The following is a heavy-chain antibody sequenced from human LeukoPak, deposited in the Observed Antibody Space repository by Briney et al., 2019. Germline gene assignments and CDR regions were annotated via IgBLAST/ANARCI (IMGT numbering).Heavy chain of an antibody. V-gene: IGHV3-30*04. CDR3: AKAESPDILSGYYRSYFDH. Sequence: PGRSLRLSCAASEFTFSSSAMHWVRQAPGKGLEWVAVISYGGTAKIYAESVKGRFTISRDNSKDTLYLQMNSLTTEDTAVYYCAKAESPDILSGYYRSYFDHWGQGTLVTVSS. CDR1: EFTFSSSA. J-gene: IGHJ4*02. CDR2: ISYGGTAK. D-gene: IGHD3-9*01.